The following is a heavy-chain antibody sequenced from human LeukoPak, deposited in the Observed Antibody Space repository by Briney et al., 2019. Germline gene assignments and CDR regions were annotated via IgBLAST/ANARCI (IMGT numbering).Heavy chain of an antibody. D-gene: IGHD6-13*01. CDR2: FYYTGST. V-gene: IGHV4-39*07. Sequence: SETLSLTCTVSGGSINSYYWGWIRQPPGKGLEWIGSFYYTGSTYHNPSLKSRVTISVDTSKNQFSLKLNSVTAADTAVYYCARTFRAAAATGYYYYYYMDIWGKGTTVTVSS. CDR1: GGSINSYY. J-gene: IGHJ6*03. CDR3: ARTFRAAAATGYYYYYYMDI.